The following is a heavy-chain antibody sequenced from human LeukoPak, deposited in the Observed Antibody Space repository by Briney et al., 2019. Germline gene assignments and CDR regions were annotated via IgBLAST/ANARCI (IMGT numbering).Heavy chain of an antibody. CDR2: MNPNSGNT. J-gene: IGHJ6*03. D-gene: IGHD3-3*01. V-gene: IGHV1-8*03. CDR3: ARGREYYDFWSGYLDYYYYMDV. CDR1: GYTFTSYD. Sequence: ASVKVSCKASGYTFTSYDINWVRQATGQGLEWMGWMNPNSGNTGYAQKFQGRVTITRNTSISTAYMELSSLRSEDTAVYYCARGREYYDFWSGYLDYYYYMDVWGKGTTVTVSS.